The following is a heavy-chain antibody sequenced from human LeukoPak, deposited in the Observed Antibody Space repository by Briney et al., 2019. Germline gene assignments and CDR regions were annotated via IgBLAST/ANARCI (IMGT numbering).Heavy chain of an antibody. Sequence: NTSETLSLTCTVSGYSISSGYYWGWIRQPPGKGLEWIGSIYHSGSTYYNPSLKSRVTISVDTSKNQFSLKLSSVTAADTAVYYCARDLAPKGKAARGGYYFDYWGQGTLVTVSS. V-gene: IGHV4-38-2*02. D-gene: IGHD6-6*01. CDR3: ARDLAPKGKAARGGYYFDY. J-gene: IGHJ4*02. CDR1: GYSISSGYY. CDR2: IYHSGST.